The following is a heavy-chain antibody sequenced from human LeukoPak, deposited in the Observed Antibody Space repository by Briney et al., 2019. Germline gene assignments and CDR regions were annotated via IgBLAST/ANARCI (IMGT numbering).Heavy chain of an antibody. CDR3: AMRAVAGSHFNYFDY. CDR1: GFTFSTYV. Sequence: PGGSLRLSCAASGFTFSTYVMHWVRQAPGKGLEWVALISYDGGNQYYADSVKGRFTISRDISKSTLYLQLNSLRPEDTAVYYCAMRAVAGSHFNYFDYWGQGTLVTVSS. J-gene: IGHJ4*02. CDR2: ISYDGGNQ. D-gene: IGHD6-19*01. V-gene: IGHV3-30*04.